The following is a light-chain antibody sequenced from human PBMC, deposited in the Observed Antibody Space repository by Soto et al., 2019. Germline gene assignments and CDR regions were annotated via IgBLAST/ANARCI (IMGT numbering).Light chain of an antibody. Sequence: DIQMTQSPSSLSASVGDRVTITCRASRSINTYVNWYQQRPGKAPELLIYSASNLHTGVPSRFSGSGSGTDFTLTIKNILPEDFEIYYCKQTYSTPRTFGQGTKV. CDR1: RSINTY. V-gene: IGKV1-39*01. CDR3: KQTYSTPRT. CDR2: SAS. J-gene: IGKJ1*01.